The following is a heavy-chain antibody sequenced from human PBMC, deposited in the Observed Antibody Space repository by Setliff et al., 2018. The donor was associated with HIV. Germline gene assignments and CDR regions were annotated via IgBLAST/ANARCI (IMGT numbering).Heavy chain of an antibody. J-gene: IGHJ4*02. Sequence: LRLSCAASGFTFSNYAMHWVRQAPGKGLEWVAVISYDGSNKYYADSEKGRFTISRDNSKNTLYLQMNSLRVEDTAVYYCARETMYDSRGYLSHYFDYWGQGTPVTVSS. CDR1: GFTFSNYA. V-gene: IGHV3-30-3*01. CDR2: ISYDGSNK. D-gene: IGHD3-22*01. CDR3: ARETMYDSRGYLSHYFDY.